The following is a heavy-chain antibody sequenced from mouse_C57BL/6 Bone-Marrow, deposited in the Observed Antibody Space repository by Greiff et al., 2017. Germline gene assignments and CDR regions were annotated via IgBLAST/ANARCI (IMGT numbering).Heavy chain of an antibody. Sequence: VQLKESGAELVKPGASVKLSCTASGFNIKDYNMHWVKQRTEQGLEWIGRIDPEDGETKYAPKFQGKATITADTSSNTAYLQLSSLTSEDTAVYYCARRGKLRYYAMDYWGQGTSVTVSS. V-gene: IGHV14-2*01. CDR3: ARRGKLRYYAMDY. J-gene: IGHJ4*01. D-gene: IGHD1-1*01. CDR1: GFNIKDYN. CDR2: IDPEDGET.